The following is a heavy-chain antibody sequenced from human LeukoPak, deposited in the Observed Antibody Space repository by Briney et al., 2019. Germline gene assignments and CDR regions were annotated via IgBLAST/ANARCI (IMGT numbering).Heavy chain of an antibody. D-gene: IGHD3-10*01. CDR1: GFTFSHAW. Sequence: GGSLRLSCAASGFTFSHAWMSWVRQAPGKGLEWVGRIKSKTDGGTTDYAAPVKGRFTISRDDSKNTLYLQMNSLKTEDTAVYYCTVVNFGSGSYPLGYWGQGTLVTVSS. CDR3: TVVNFGSGSYPLGY. V-gene: IGHV3-15*01. CDR2: IKSKTDGGTT. J-gene: IGHJ4*02.